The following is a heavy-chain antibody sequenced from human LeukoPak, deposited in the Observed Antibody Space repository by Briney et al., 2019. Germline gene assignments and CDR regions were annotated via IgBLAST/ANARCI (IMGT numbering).Heavy chain of an antibody. J-gene: IGHJ6*03. CDR3: ARVVVVPAAIEFGSHYYYYMDV. V-gene: IGHV3-48*01. Sequence: GGSLRLSCAASGFTFSSYSMNWVRQAPGKGLEWVSYISSSSSTIYYADSVKGRFTISRDNAKNSLYLQMNSLRAEDTAVYYCARVVVVPAAIEFGSHYYYYMDVWGKGTTVTVSS. CDR1: GFTFSSYS. D-gene: IGHD2-2*01. CDR2: ISSSSSTI.